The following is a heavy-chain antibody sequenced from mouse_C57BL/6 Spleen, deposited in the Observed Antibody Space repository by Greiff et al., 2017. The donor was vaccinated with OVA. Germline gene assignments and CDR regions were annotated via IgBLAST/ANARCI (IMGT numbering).Heavy chain of an antibody. Sequence: EVQLQQSGPELVKPGASVKISCKASGYSFTDYNMNWVKQSNGKSLEWIGVINPNYGTTSYNQKFKGKAALTVDQSSSTAYMQLDSLTSEDSAVYYCARYGYDGADVYWYFDVWGTGTTVTVSS. CDR3: ARYGYDGADVYWYFDV. J-gene: IGHJ1*03. CDR2: INPNYGTT. CDR1: GYSFTDYN. D-gene: IGHD2-2*01. V-gene: IGHV1-39*01.